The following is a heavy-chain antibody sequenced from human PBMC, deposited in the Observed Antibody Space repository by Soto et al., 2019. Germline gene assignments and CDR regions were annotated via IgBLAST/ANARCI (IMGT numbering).Heavy chain of an antibody. Sequence: SETLSITCVVYGGSFSGYYWRWIRQPPGKGREWIGEIYYIGSTNYNPSLKSRVTISGDTSKNQFSLKMISVTAADTAVYYCARVQYADSGNTRDYCGQGTLVTVSS. CDR1: GGSFSGYY. V-gene: IGHV4-34*01. D-gene: IGHD4-17*01. CDR3: ARVQYADSGNTRDY. J-gene: IGHJ4*02. CDR2: IYYIGST.